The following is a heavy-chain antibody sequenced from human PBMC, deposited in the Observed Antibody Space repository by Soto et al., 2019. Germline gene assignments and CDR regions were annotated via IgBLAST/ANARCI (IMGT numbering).Heavy chain of an antibody. CDR1: GYTFTSYG. CDR2: ISTYNGNT. Sequence: ASVKVSCKASGYTFTSYGISWVRRAPGQGLEWMGWISTYNGNTKYAQKLQGRVTMTTDTSTSTAYMELRSLRSDDTAVFYCAREMVRGVGSGYWGQGTLVTVSS. D-gene: IGHD3-10*01. CDR3: AREMVRGVGSGY. J-gene: IGHJ4*02. V-gene: IGHV1-18*01.